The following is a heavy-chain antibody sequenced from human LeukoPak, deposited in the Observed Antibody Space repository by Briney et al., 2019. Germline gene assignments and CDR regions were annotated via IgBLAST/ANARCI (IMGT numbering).Heavy chain of an antibody. Sequence: GGSLRLSCAASAFTFNTYWMHWVRQVPGRGLEWVSRIDGDESSTNYADSVKGRFTISRDNAKDTLYLHMNSLTAEDTAVYYCARGAKWAYYFDYWGQGTLVTVSS. J-gene: IGHJ4*02. D-gene: IGHD1-26*01. CDR3: ARGAKWAYYFDY. CDR1: AFTFNTYW. V-gene: IGHV3-74*01. CDR2: IDGDESST.